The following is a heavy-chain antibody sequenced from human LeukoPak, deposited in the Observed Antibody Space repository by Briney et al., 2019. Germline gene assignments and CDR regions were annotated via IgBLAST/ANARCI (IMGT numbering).Heavy chain of an antibody. V-gene: IGHV3-23*01. Sequence: PGGSLRLSCAASGFTFSSYAMSWVRQAPGKGLEWVSAISGSGGSTYYADSMKGRFTISRDNSKNTLYLQMNSLRAEDTAVYYCAKQYYDYVWGSYRIDYWGQGTLVTVSS. CDR3: AKQYYDYVWGSYRIDY. D-gene: IGHD3-16*02. J-gene: IGHJ4*02. CDR1: GFTFSSYA. CDR2: ISGSGGST.